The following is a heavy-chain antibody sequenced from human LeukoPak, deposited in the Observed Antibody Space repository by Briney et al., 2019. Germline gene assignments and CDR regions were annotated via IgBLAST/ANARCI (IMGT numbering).Heavy chain of an antibody. CDR3: ATEHWGPNS. CDR1: GFTFSSYE. Sequence: GGSLRLSCAVSGFTFSSYEMNWVRQAPGKGLEWLANIKGDGSDKNYVDSVKGRFTISRDNAKNSLFLQMSSLRGEDTALYYCATEHWGPNSWGQGTLVTVSS. J-gene: IGHJ4*02. V-gene: IGHV3-7*01. D-gene: IGHD3-16*01. CDR2: IKGDGSDK.